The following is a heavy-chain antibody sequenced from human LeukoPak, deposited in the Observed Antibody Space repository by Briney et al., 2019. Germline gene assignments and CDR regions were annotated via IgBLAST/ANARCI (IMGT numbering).Heavy chain of an antibody. Sequence: GGSLRLSCAASGFTISNYWMHWVRQAPGKGLVWVSRINSDGSSTTSADSVKGRFTISRDNAKNTLYLQMNSLRAEDTAVYYCAKGGATVIDYWGQGTLVTVSS. D-gene: IGHD4-17*01. J-gene: IGHJ4*02. CDR1: GFTISNYW. CDR3: AKGGATVIDY. CDR2: INSDGSST. V-gene: IGHV3-74*01.